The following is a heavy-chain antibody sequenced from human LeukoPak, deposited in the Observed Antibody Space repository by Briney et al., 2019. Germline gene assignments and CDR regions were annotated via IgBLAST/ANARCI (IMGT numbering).Heavy chain of an antibody. CDR1: GITFSSYE. J-gene: IGHJ4*02. Sequence: GGSLRLSCAASGITFSSYEMNWVRQAPGKGLEWVSYISSSGSTIYYADSVKGRFTISRDNAKNSLYLQMNSLRAEDTAVYYCARIRGPIDYWGQGTLVTVSS. CDR3: ARIRGPIDY. CDR2: ISSSGSTI. D-gene: IGHD3-3*02. V-gene: IGHV3-48*03.